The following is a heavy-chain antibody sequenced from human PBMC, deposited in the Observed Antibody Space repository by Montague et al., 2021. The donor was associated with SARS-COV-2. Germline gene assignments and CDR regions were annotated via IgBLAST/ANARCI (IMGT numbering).Heavy chain of an antibody. J-gene: IGHJ4*02. CDR1: GDSVSSNSAT. V-gene: IGHV6-1*01. CDR2: TYYRSRWSN. CDR3: ARERWAVGVSFDY. Sequence: CAISGDSVSSNSATWHWIRRSPSRGLEWLGRTYYRSRWSNDYAVSVRSRIIINPDTSTNQFSLQLSSVTPEDTAVYFCARERWAVGVSFDYWGQGTLSPSPQ. D-gene: IGHD1-26*01.